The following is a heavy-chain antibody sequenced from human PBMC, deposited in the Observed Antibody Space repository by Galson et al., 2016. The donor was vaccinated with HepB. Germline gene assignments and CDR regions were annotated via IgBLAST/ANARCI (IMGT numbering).Heavy chain of an antibody. CDR2: ISGGT. D-gene: IGHD2-15*01. Sequence: SLRLSCATSGLTFVDYTTSWVRQAPGKGLEWVSSISGGTNYADSVKGRFTISRDISKRTVYLQMDSLRVEDTAVYFCVGYCRGGSCSGQGSFDFWGQGTLVAVSS. CDR1: GLTFVDYT. CDR3: VGYCRGGSCSGQGSFDF. V-gene: IGHV3-23*01. J-gene: IGHJ4*02.